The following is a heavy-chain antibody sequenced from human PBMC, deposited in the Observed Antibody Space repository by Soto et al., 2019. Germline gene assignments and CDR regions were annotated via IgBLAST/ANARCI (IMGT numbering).Heavy chain of an antibody. Sequence: QVQLVQSGAEVKKPGASVKVSCKASGYTFTSYFISWVRQAPGQGLEWMGWISPYNGNTNHAQTLQGRVTMTTDPSTSRGYMELRSLRSDDTAVYYCARATGWGSSGWYFDLWGRGTLVTVSS. CDR1: GYTFTSYF. CDR2: ISPYNGNT. CDR3: ARATGWGSSGWYFDL. D-gene: IGHD7-27*01. J-gene: IGHJ2*01. V-gene: IGHV1-18*01.